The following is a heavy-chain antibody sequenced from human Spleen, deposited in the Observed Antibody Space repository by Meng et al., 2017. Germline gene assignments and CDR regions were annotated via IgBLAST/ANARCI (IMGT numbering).Heavy chain of an antibody. D-gene: IGHD1-14*01. CDR1: GFTFSRHA. CDR3: AKENNAFDI. Sequence: GESLKISCAASGFTFSRHAMNWVRQAPGKGLEWVSVIGGSGGDIHYADSVKGRFTISRDNSRNTLYLQMNSLRGEDTAVYYCAKENNAFDIWGQGRMVTVSS. V-gene: IGHV3-23*01. CDR2: IGGSGGDI. J-gene: IGHJ3*02.